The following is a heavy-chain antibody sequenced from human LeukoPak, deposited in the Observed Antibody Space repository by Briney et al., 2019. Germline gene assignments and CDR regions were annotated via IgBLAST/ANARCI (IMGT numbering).Heavy chain of an antibody. CDR3: ARLYSSGRYANAFDI. V-gene: IGHV3-13*01. J-gene: IGHJ3*02. CDR1: GFTFGDYD. D-gene: IGHD6-19*01. Sequence: GGSLRLSCAASGFTFGDYDMHWVRQATGKGLEWVSAIRSIGDRFYSGSVKGRFTISRENAKNTLYPEMNSLRVGDTAVYYCARLYSSGRYANAFDIWGRGTVVTVSS. CDR2: IRSIGDR.